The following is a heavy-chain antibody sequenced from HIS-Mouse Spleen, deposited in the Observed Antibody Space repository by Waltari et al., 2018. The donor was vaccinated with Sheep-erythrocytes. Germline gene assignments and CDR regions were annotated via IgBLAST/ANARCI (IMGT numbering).Heavy chain of an antibody. V-gene: IGHV3-33*06. J-gene: IGHJ6*02. Sequence: QVQLVESGGGVFQPGRSLRLSCAASGFTFSSYGMHWVRQAPGKGLEWVAVIWYDGSNKYYADSVKGRFTISRDNSKNTLYLQMNSLRAEDTAVYYCAKDKGGNIVVVPAAMPQYYYYYGMDVWGQGTTVTVSS. CDR1: GFTFSSYG. D-gene: IGHD2-2*01. CDR3: AKDKGGNIVVVPAAMPQYYYYYGMDV. CDR2: IWYDGSNK.